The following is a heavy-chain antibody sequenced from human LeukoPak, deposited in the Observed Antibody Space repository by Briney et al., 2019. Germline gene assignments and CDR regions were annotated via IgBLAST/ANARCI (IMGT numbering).Heavy chain of an antibody. CDR1: GDSISSGYY. J-gene: IGHJ6*03. Sequence: PSETLSLTCGVSGDSISSGYYWGWIRQPPGKGLEWIGEINHSGSTNYNPSPKSRVTISVDTSKNQFSLKLSSVTATDTAVYYCARGTGPRFGYYYLDVWGKGTPVTVSS. V-gene: IGHV4-38-2*01. CDR3: ARGTGPRFGYYYLDV. D-gene: IGHD3-3*01. CDR2: INHSGST.